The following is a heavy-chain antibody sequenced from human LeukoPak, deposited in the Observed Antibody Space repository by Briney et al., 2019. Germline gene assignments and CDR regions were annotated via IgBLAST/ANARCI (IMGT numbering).Heavy chain of an antibody. CDR3: ARNPYPEGSGWVRNYSYGMDV. CDR1: GGSITSYY. CDR2: IYTSGST. V-gene: IGHV4-4*07. D-gene: IGHD6-19*01. Sequence: SETLSLTCTVSGGSITSYYWSWIRHPAGKGMEWIGRIYTSGSTNYNPSLKSRVTMSVDTSKNHFSLQLSSVTAADTAVYYCARNPYPEGSGWVRNYSYGMDVWGQGTTVTVSS. J-gene: IGHJ6*02.